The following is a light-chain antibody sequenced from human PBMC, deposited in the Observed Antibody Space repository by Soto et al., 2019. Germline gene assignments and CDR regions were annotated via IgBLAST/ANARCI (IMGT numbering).Light chain of an antibody. CDR2: NNN. CDR1: SSNIGINT. CDR3: AAWDDSLHGPV. J-gene: IGLJ3*02. Sequence: QPVLTQPPSASGTPGQRVTISCSGSSSNIGINTVSWYQQLPGTAPKRLIYNNNERPSGVSDRFSGSKSGTSASLAISGLQSADEADYYCAAWDDSLHGPVFGGGTQLTVL. V-gene: IGLV1-44*01.